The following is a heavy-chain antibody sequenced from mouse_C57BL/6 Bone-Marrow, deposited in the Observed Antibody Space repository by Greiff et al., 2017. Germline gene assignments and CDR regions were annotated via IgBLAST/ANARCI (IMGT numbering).Heavy chain of an antibody. V-gene: IGHV5-9*01. D-gene: IGHD1-1*02. CDR2: ISGGGGNS. CDR1: GFTFSSYT. CDR3: ARRPQVARGY. Sequence: EVQRVESGGGLVKPGGSLKLSCAASGFTFSSYTMSWVRQTPEKRLEWVATISGGGGNSYYPDSVKGRFTISRDNAKITLYLQMSSLRSEDTALYYCARRPQVARGYWGQGTTLTVSS. J-gene: IGHJ2*01.